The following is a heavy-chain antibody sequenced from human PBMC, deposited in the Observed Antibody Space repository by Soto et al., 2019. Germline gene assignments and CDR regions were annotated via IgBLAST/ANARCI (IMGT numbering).Heavy chain of an antibody. CDR3: ARDRNNLWKNDAFDI. CDR2: IYYSGDT. V-gene: IGHV4-59*01. CDR1: GGSMNSYY. Sequence: QVQLHESGPGLVKPSETLSLTCSVSGGSMNSYYWSWIRQSPGKGLEWLGYIYYSGDTKYNPSLQSRISISVDTPKNHFSLRLTSVTAADTAVFYCARDRNNLWKNDAFDIWGQGTMVTVSS. D-gene: IGHD3-3*01. J-gene: IGHJ3*02.